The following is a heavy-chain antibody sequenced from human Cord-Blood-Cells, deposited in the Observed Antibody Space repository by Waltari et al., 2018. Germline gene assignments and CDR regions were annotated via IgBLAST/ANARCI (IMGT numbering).Heavy chain of an antibody. J-gene: IGHJ4*02. CDR2: IWYDGSNK. CDR1: GFTVCSYC. Sequence: QVQLVESGGGVGQPGRSLRLACAASGFTVCSYCRHWFRQAPGQGLECVAVIWYDGSNKYYADSVKGRFTISRDNSKNTLYLQMNSLRAEDTAVYYCARSMRGEFRVFDYWGQGTLVTVSS. D-gene: IGHD3-16*01. V-gene: IGHV3-33*01. CDR3: ARSMRGEFRVFDY.